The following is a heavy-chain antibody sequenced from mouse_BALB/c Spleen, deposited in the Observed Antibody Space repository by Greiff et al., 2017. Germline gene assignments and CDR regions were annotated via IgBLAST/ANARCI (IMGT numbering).Heavy chain of an antibody. Sequence: VQLQQSGAELVKPGASVKLSCTASGFNIKDTYMHWVKQRPEQGLEWIGRIDPANGNTKYDPKFQGKATLTVDKSSSTAYMQLSSLTSEDSAVYYCTRDGNYYGIDYWGQGTTLTVSS. CDR1: GFNIKDTY. D-gene: IGHD1-1*01. CDR2: IDPANGNT. V-gene: IGHV14-3*02. J-gene: IGHJ2*01. CDR3: TRDGNYYGIDY.